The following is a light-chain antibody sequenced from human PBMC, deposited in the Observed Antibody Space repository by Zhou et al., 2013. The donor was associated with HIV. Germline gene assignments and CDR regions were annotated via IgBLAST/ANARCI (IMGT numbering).Light chain of an antibody. CDR1: RNIYKNS. V-gene: IGKV3-20*01. Sequence: EIVLTQSPGILSLSPGERATLSCRASRNIYKNSLAWYQQRPGQAPRLLINVASSRATGIPDRFSGSGSGTDFTLTISRLEPEDFAVYFCQQYGSLPITFGQGTRLEIK. CDR2: VAS. J-gene: IGKJ5*01. CDR3: QQYGSLPIT.